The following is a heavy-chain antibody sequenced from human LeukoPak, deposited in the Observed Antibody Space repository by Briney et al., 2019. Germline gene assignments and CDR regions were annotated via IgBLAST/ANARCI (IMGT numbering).Heavy chain of an antibody. CDR3: ARVNGDYFDY. Sequence: PGESLKISCKGSGYSFTSYWIGWVRQMPGKGLEWMGIIYPGDSDTRYSPSFQGQVTISADRSTSTAYLQWSSLRSSDTAIYYCARVNGDYFDYWGQGTLVTVSS. CDR1: GYSFTSYW. V-gene: IGHV5-51*01. J-gene: IGHJ4*02. CDR2: IYPGDSDT. D-gene: IGHD4-17*01.